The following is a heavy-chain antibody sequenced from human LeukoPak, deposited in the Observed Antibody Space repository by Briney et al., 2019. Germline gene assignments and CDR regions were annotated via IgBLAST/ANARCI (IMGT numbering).Heavy chain of an antibody. D-gene: IGHD5-12*01. CDR3: ARVDSGFGIDY. CDR1: GGSISSYY. Sequence: SETLSLTCTVSGGSISSYYWSWIRQPPGKGLEWIGYIYYSGSTNYNPSLKSRVTISVDTSKNQFSLKLSSVTAADTAVYYCARVDSGFGIDYWGQGTLVTVSS. CDR2: IYYSGST. V-gene: IGHV4-59*01. J-gene: IGHJ4*02.